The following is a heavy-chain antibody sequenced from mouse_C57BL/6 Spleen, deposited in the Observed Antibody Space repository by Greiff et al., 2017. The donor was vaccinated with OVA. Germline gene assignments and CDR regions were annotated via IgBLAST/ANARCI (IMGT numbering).Heavy chain of an antibody. V-gene: IGHV8-8*01. Sequence: QVTLKVSGPGILQPSQTLSLTCSFSGFSLSTFGMGVGWIRQPSGKGLEWLAHIWWDDDKYYNPALKSRLTISTDTSKNQVFLTIANVDTADTATYYCARIGAYGYDERVYYFDYWGQGTTLTVSS. CDR3: ARIGAYGYDERVYYFDY. CDR1: GFSLSTFGMG. CDR2: IWWDDDK. J-gene: IGHJ2*01. D-gene: IGHD2-2*01.